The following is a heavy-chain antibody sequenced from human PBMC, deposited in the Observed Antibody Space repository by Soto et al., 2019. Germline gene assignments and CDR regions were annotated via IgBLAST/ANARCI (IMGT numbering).Heavy chain of an antibody. Sequence: ASVKVSCKASGYTFTNYDICCVRQASGQGLEWMGWMNTNNGRTGYAQKFQGRVTMTRDTSISTAYMELSSLRSEDTAVYYCARGTYCSGGSCTWRENEYWGQGTQVTVSS. CDR2: MNTNNGRT. D-gene: IGHD2-15*01. CDR3: ARGTYCSGGSCTWRENEY. J-gene: IGHJ4*02. V-gene: IGHV1-8*01. CDR1: GYTFTNYD.